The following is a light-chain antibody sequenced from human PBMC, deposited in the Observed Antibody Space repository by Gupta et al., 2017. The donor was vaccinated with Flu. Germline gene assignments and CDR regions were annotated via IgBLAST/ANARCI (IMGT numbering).Light chain of an antibody. V-gene: IGKV3D-15*01. CDR1: QSVSTN. CDR2: GAS. Sequence: SVSPGERANRSCRASQSVSTNLAWYQQKPGQAPRLLIYGASSRASGIPARFSGSGSGREFTLNISSLQSEEWAVYYCLQYHSRPQGAPWTFGQGTKVEIK. CDR3: LQYHSRPQGAPWT. J-gene: IGKJ1*01.